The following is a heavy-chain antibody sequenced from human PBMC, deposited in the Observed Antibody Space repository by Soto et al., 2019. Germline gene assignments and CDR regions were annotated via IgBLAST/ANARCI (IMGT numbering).Heavy chain of an antibody. CDR2: INHSGST. D-gene: IGHD6-19*01. CDR1: GGSFSGYY. J-gene: IGHJ5*02. Sequence: PSETLSLTCAVYGGSFSGYYRSWIRQPPGKGLEWIGEINHSGSTNYNPSLKSRVAMSIDTSKMQFSLSLTSVTAADTAVYYCASAFGGWPPESSGQGTLVTVSS. CDR3: ASAFGGWPPES. V-gene: IGHV4-34*01.